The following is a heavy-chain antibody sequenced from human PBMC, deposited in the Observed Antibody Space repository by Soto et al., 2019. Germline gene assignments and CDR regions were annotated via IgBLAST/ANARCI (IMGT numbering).Heavy chain of an antibody. J-gene: IGHJ5*02. Sequence: SGPTLVNPTQTLTLTCTFSGFSLTTSGVGVAWIRQPPGKALEWLTVIFWNDDKQYSPSLKSRLTITKDTPKNQVVLTMTNMDPADTATYYCVRRRIITPRQVVNCFDPWGQGTLVTVSS. CDR2: IFWNDDK. CDR1: GFSLTTSGVG. CDR3: VRRRIITPRQVVNCFDP. D-gene: IGHD2-15*01. V-gene: IGHV2-5*01.